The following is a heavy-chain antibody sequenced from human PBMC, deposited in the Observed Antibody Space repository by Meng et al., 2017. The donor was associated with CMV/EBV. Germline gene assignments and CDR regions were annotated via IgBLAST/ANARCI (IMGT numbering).Heavy chain of an antibody. Sequence: GESLKISCVASGFTFSNYSMNWVRQAPGKGLEWVSSITGSSNHIYYVDSVKGRFTISRDNAENSLFLQMNNLRAEDTAVYYCARDLFTLRGQHYYGLDVWGQGTTVTVSS. CDR3: ARDLFTLRGQHYYGLDV. V-gene: IGHV3-21*01. CDR1: GFTFSNYS. D-gene: IGHD3-10*01. CDR2: ITGSSNHI. J-gene: IGHJ6*02.